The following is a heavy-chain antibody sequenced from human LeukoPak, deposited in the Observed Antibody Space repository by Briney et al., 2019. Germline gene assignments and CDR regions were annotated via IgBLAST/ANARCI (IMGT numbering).Heavy chain of an antibody. CDR2: ISYDGSNK. CDR3: ARDQRRRGITIFGVARGMDY. Sequence: GGSLRLSCAASGFTFSSYWMSWVRQAPGKGLEWVAVISYDGSNKYYADSVKGRFTISRDNSKNTLYLQMNSLRAEDTAVYYCARDQRRRGITIFGVARGMDYWGQGTLVTVSS. J-gene: IGHJ4*02. D-gene: IGHD3-3*01. V-gene: IGHV3-30-3*01. CDR1: GFTFSSYW.